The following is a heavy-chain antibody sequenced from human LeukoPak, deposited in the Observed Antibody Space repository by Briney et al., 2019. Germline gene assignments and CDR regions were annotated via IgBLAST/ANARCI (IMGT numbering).Heavy chain of an antibody. Sequence: GASVKVSCKVSGYTLSELSMQWVRQAPGKGLELMGGFDPEDGETIYAQKFQDRVTMTEDTSTDTAYMELSSLRSEDTAVYYCATRHPHYGDYVEDYWGQGTVVTVSS. J-gene: IGHJ4*02. V-gene: IGHV1-24*01. CDR3: ATRHPHYGDYVEDY. D-gene: IGHD4-17*01. CDR1: GYTLSELS. CDR2: FDPEDGET.